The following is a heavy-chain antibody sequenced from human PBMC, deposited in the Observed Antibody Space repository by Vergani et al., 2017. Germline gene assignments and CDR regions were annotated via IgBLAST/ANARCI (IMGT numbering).Heavy chain of an antibody. Sequence: QVTLRESGPALVKPTQTLTLTCTFSGFSLSTSGMCVSWIRQPPGKALEWLALIDWDDDKYYSTSLKTRLTISKDTSKNQVVLTMTNKDPVDTATYYCGPMDRKPSDNWNEWFDPWGQGTLVTVSS. CDR3: GPMDRKPSDNWNEWFDP. CDR1: GFSLSTSGMC. J-gene: IGHJ5*02. CDR2: IDWDDDK. D-gene: IGHD1-20*01. V-gene: IGHV2-70*01.